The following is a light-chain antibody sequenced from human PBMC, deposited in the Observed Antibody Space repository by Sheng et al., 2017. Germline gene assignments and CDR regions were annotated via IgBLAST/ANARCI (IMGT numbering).Light chain of an antibody. CDR3: QQYNDYPLT. V-gene: IGKV3-11*01. J-gene: IGKJ4*01. Sequence: PGERATLSCRASQSVSSNLAWYQQKPGQTPSLLIYDASSRATGVPARFSGSGSGTDFTLTISSLEPEDFATYYCQQYNDYPLTFGGGTKVEI. CDR2: DAS. CDR1: QSVSSN.